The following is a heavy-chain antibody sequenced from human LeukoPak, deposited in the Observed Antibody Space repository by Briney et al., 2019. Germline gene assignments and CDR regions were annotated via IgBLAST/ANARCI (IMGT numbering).Heavy chain of an antibody. CDR3: ARSDFWSGRYYYYMDV. D-gene: IGHD3-3*01. CDR2: IIPIFGTA. CDR1: GYTFTSYG. V-gene: IGHV1-69*05. Sequence: SGKVSCKASGYTFTSYGISWVRQAPGQGLERMGRIIPIFGTANYAQKFQGRVKITTDESTSTAYMELSSLRSEDTAVYYCARSDFWSGRYYYYMDVWGKGTTVTVSS. J-gene: IGHJ6*03.